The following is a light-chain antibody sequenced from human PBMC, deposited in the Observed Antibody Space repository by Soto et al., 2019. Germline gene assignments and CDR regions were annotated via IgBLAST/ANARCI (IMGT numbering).Light chain of an antibody. V-gene: IGLV3-1*01. CDR3: QAWDTNNFV. CDR1: NLGDKY. Sequence: SYELTQPPSVSVSPGQTASVTCSGDNLGDKYTSWYQQKPGQSPALVIYQNTKRPSGIPERFSGSNSGNTATLTISGTQAWEEADYYCQAWDTNNFVFGTGTKVTVL. CDR2: QNT. J-gene: IGLJ1*01.